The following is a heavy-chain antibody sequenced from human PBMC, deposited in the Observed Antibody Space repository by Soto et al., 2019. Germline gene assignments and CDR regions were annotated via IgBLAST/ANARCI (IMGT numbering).Heavy chain of an antibody. D-gene: IGHD3-22*01. CDR3: ASFISLWHYDSSGLPRDY. CDR2: ISSSSSYI. CDR1: GFTFSSYS. V-gene: IGHV3-21*01. Sequence: PGGSLRLSCAASGFTFSSYSLNWVRQAPGKGLEWVSSISSSSSYIYYADSVKGRFTISRDNSKNTLYLQMNSLRAEDTAVYYCASFISLWHYDSSGLPRDYWGQGTLVTVSS. J-gene: IGHJ4*02.